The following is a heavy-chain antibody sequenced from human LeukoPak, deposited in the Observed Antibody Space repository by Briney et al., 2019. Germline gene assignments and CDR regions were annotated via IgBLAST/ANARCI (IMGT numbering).Heavy chain of an antibody. CDR3: ARMSPLRGVDI. J-gene: IGHJ3*02. CDR2: IYYSGST. V-gene: IGHV4-59*12. CDR1: GGSISSYY. D-gene: IGHD5/OR15-5a*01. Sequence: SETLSLTCTVSGGSISSYYWSWIRQPPGKGLEWIGYIYYSGSTNYNPSLKSRVTMSVDTSKNQFSLKLSSVTAADTAVYYCARMSPLRGVDIWGQGTMVTVSS.